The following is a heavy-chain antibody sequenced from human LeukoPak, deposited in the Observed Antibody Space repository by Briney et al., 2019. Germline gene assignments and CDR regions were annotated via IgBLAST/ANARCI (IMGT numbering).Heavy chain of an antibody. D-gene: IGHD4-17*01. J-gene: IGHJ4*02. Sequence: KSSETLSLTCTVSGGSISSYYWSWIRQPPGKGLEWIGYIYNSGSTDYNPSLRSRVTISLDASKNQFSLRLSSVTAADTAVYYCARPLDRYGALERWGQGTLVTVSS. V-gene: IGHV4-59*08. CDR2: IYNSGST. CDR3: ARPLDRYGALER. CDR1: GGSISSYY.